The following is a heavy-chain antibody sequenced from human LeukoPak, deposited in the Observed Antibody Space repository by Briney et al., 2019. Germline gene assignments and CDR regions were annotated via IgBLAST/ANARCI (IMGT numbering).Heavy chain of an antibody. D-gene: IGHD3-3*01. CDR2: ISGSGGST. V-gene: IGHV3-23*01. CDR3: AKADQKYYDFWSGYDY. CDR1: GFTFSSYA. J-gene: IGHJ4*02. Sequence: PGGSLRLSCAASGFTFSSYAMSWVRQAPGKGLEWVSAISGSGGSTNYADSVKDRFTISRDNSKNTLYLQMNSLRAEATDVYYCAKADQKYYDFWSGYDYWGEGALVTVSS.